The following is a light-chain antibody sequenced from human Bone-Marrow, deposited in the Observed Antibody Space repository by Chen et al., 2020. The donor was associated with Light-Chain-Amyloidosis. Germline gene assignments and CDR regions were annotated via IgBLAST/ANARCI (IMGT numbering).Light chain of an antibody. CDR2: EDD. CDR1: SGSMATNY. Sequence: NFMLTQRHSVSESPGKTVSISCTRSSGSMATNYVQWYQQRPGSSPTTVIYEDDQRPSGVPDRFSGSIDRSSNSASLTISGLKTEDEADYYCQSYQGSSQGVFGGGTKLTVL. V-gene: IGLV6-57*01. J-gene: IGLJ3*02. CDR3: QSYQGSSQGV.